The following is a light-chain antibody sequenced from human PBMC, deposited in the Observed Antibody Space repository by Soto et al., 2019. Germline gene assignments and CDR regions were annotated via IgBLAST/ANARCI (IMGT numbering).Light chain of an antibody. CDR2: EVN. V-gene: IGLV2-8*01. CDR1: SSDAGSYNY. CDR3: TSYAGYNNPVV. Sequence: QSALTQLPSASGSPGQSVTISCTGTSSDAGSYNYVSWYQQHPDKAPKLMIYEVNKRPSGVPDRFSGSKSGNTASLTVSGLQAEDEADYYCTSYAGYNNPVVFGGGTQLTVL. J-gene: IGLJ2*01.